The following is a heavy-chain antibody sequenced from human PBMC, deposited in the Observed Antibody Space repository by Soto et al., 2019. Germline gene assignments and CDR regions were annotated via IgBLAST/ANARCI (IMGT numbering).Heavy chain of an antibody. J-gene: IGHJ6*02. V-gene: IGHV3-30*18. CDR2: ISYDGSNK. CDR1: GFTFSSYG. Sequence: QVQLVESGGGVVQPGRSLRLSCAASGFTFSSYGMHWVSQAPGKGLEWVAVISYDGSNKYYADSVKGRFTISRDNSKNTLYLQMNSLRAEDAAVYYCAKDRSDYYGIDVWGQGTTVTVSS. CDR3: AKDRSDYYGIDV.